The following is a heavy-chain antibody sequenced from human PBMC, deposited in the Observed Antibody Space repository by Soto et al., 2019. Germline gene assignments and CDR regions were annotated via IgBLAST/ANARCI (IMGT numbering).Heavy chain of an antibody. CDR3: ARDQEGMTMIVGGT. D-gene: IGHD3-22*01. CDR1: GDIFTSYG. V-gene: IGHV1-18*01. CDR2: ISAYNGNT. J-gene: IGHJ5*02. Sequence: QVQLVQSEAEVKKPGASVKVSCKASGDIFTSYGISWVRQAPGQGLEWMGWISAYNGNTNYAQKFQGRVTMTTDTSTSTVYMERRSLRSDDTAVYYCARDQEGMTMIVGGTWGQGTLVTVSS.